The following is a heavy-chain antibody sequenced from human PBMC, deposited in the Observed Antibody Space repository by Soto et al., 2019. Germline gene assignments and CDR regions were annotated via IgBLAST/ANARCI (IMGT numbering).Heavy chain of an antibody. V-gene: IGHV1-18*01. J-gene: IGHJ5*02. Sequence: QVQLVQSGTEVKKPGASVKVSCKTSGYTFTNFGISWVRQAPGQGLEWMGWIRAFPGHTHHAQKFQGRVTLTTDTSTTTAFLELRSLRSDDTAVYYCAREPPRATAGLNYFDPWGQGTLVSVSS. CDR2: IRAFPGHT. D-gene: IGHD6-13*01. CDR1: GYTFTNFG. CDR3: AREPPRATAGLNYFDP.